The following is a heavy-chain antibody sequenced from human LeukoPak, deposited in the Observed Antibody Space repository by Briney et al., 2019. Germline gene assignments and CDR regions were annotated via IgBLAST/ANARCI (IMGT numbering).Heavy chain of an antibody. V-gene: IGHV1-69*13. Sequence: ASVTVSCTASGGTFSKYAINWLRQAPGQGFQWMGGIIPFFGTKNYAQKFRARVTFSADDSTTTAYMELSGLRSDDTAVYYCARGLDGKSYWYFDLWGRGTLVTVSS. CDR1: GGTFSKYA. CDR2: IIPFFGTK. D-gene: IGHD5-24*01. CDR3: ARGLDGKSYWYFDL. J-gene: IGHJ2*01.